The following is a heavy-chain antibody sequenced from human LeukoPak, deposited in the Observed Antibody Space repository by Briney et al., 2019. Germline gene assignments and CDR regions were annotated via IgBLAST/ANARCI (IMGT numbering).Heavy chain of an antibody. CDR3: ARGGDYDFWSGYQPFDY. CDR2: IRAYNGNT. D-gene: IGHD3-3*01. J-gene: IGHJ4*02. V-gene: IGHV1-18*01. CDR1: GYSFTTYG. Sequence: ASVKVSCKASGYSFTTYGISWVRQAPGQGLEWMGWIRAYNGNTNYAQKLQGRVTMTTDTSTSTAHMELRSLRSDDTAVYYCARGGDYDFWSGYQPFDYWGQGTLVTVSS.